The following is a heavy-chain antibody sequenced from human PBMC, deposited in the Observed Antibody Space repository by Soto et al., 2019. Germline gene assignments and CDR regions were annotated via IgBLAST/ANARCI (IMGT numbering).Heavy chain of an antibody. Sequence: EVQLLESGGGLVQPGGSLRLSCTASGFTFISYAMSWVRQSPGKGLEWVSAISASGDTTYDADSVKGRFTISRDNSKNTRYLQMNSLRADDTSVYFWVKDPYDKIWGSYVRYFDPWGQGTLVTVSS. CDR3: VKDPYDKIWGSYVRYFDP. D-gene: IGHD3-16*01. V-gene: IGHV3-23*01. CDR1: GFTFISYA. J-gene: IGHJ4*02. CDR2: ISASGDTT.